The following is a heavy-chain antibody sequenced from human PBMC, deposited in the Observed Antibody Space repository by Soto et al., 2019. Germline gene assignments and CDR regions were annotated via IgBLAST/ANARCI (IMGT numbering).Heavy chain of an antibody. CDR1: DGSISSGDYY. CDR2: IYYSGST. D-gene: IGHD3-22*01. V-gene: IGHV4-30-4*01. J-gene: IGHJ6*02. CDR3: ARVVDYYDSSGYYLYGMDV. Sequence: TLSLTCTVSDGSISSGDYYWSWIRQLPGKGLEWIGYIYYSGSTYYNPSLKSRVTISVDTSKNQFSLKLSSVTAADTAVYYCARVVDYYDSSGYYLYGMDVWGQGTTVTVSS.